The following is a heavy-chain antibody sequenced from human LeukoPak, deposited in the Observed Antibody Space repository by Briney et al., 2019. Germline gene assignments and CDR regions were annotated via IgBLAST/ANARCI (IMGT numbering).Heavy chain of an antibody. CDR1: GGSISSSSYY. J-gene: IGHJ4*02. D-gene: IGHD2-2*01. CDR2: IYYSGST. V-gene: IGHV4-39*01. CDR3: ARPVCSSTSCYFDY. Sequence: PSETLSVTCTVSGGSISSSSYYWGWIRQPPGKGLEWIGSIYYSGSTYYNPSLKSRVTISVDTSKNQFSLKLSSVTAADTAVYYCARPVCSSTSCYFDYWGQGTLVTVSS.